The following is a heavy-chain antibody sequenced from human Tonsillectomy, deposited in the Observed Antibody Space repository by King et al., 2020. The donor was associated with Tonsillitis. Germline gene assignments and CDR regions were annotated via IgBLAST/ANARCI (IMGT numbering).Heavy chain of an antibody. CDR2: ISYDGTNK. D-gene: IGHD3-22*01. CDR1: GFTFSSYG. V-gene: IGHV3-33*05. J-gene: IGHJ4*02. Sequence: VQLVESGGGVVQPGRSLRLSCAASGFTFSSYGMHWVRQAPGKGLEWVAVISYDGTNKYYADSVKGRFTISRDNSKNTLFLRINSLRAEDTAVYYCARGDDSSGNYWSSDYWGQGTLVTVSS. CDR3: ARGDDSSGNYWSSDY.